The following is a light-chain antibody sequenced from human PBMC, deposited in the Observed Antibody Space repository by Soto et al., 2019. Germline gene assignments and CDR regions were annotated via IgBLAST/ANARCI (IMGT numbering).Light chain of an antibody. J-gene: IGKJ1*01. CDR2: GPS. CDR3: HQYATSPQT. CDR1: QSVPKNY. V-gene: IGKV3-20*01. Sequence: EIVLTQSPGTLSLSPGERATLSCRASQSVPKNYLAWYQHKPGQAPRLLIYGPSSRATGIPDRFSGSGSGTDFTLSISRLEPEDFSVYYCHQYATSPQTVGQGTKVEIK.